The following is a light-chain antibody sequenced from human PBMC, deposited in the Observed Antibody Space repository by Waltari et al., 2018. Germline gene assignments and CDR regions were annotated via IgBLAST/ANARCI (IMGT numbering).Light chain of an antibody. J-gene: IGKJ2*02. CDR1: QSLSSNS. CDR3: LQYGASPRT. CDR2: GAS. Sequence: EVVLTQSPGTLSLSPGERATLSCRASQSLSSNSLAWYQHKLGQAPRLLIYGASSMATDIPDRFSGSGSGTDFTLTISRLEPEDFAVYYCLQYGASPRTFGQGTKLEIK. V-gene: IGKV3-20*01.